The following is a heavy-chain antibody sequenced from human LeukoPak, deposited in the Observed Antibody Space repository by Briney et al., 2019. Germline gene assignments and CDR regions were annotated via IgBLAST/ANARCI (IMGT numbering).Heavy chain of an antibody. CDR3: ARVHYDFWSSYYDYFDY. D-gene: IGHD3-3*01. Sequence: GESLKISCKGSGYSFTSYWIGWVRQMPGKGLEWMGIIYPGDSDTRYSPSFQGQVTISADKSISTAYLQWSSLKASDTAMYYCARVHYDFWSSYYDYFDYWGQGTLVTVSS. V-gene: IGHV5-51*01. J-gene: IGHJ4*02. CDR2: IYPGDSDT. CDR1: GYSFTSYW.